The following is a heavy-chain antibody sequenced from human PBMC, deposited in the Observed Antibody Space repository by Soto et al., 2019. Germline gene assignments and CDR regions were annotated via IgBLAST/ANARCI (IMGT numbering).Heavy chain of an antibody. CDR1: GDSISRKY. V-gene: IGHV4-4*07. CDR3: AMAVIAPSPYLDH. J-gene: IGHJ4*02. CDR2: IYTTGAT. D-gene: IGHD6-13*01. Sequence: QVQLQESGPGLVKPSETLSLTCSVSGDSISRKYWCWLRQPAGAGLEWIGRIYTTGATNYNSSHRSRVSMSVDTSKNPFSLRLTSETAADTAVYFCAMAVIAPSPYLDHWGQGLMVTVSS.